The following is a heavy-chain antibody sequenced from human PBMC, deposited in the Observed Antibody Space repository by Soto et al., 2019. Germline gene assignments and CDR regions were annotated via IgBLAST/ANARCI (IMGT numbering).Heavy chain of an antibody. J-gene: IGHJ6*02. D-gene: IGHD3-3*01. CDR3: ARDIGSLKIIGVALVHMDV. CDR2: ISSFNGNT. Sequence: QVQLVQSGDEVKKPGASVKVSCKASGYTFSDYGFTWVRQAPGQGLEWMGWISSFNGNTKYAQNFKGRVTMTIGITTSTAYMEMIILTSYDAADYYCARDIGSLKIIGVALVHMDVWGQGTTVTVSS. V-gene: IGHV1-18*01. CDR1: GYTFSDYG.